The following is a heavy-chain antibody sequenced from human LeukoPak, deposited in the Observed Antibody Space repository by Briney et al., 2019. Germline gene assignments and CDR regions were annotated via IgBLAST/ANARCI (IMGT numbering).Heavy chain of an antibody. Sequence: PGGSLRLSCEASEFTFTRNWMHWVRQAPGKGLEWVANMNQDGSSIYYVDSVKGRFTISRDNAKYSLYLHMNSLRAEDTAVYYCTRGGGQLDFWGQGTLVTVSS. V-gene: IGHV3-7*01. CDR1: EFTFTRNW. CDR2: MNQDGSSI. D-gene: IGHD1-1*01. CDR3: TRGGGQLDF. J-gene: IGHJ4*02.